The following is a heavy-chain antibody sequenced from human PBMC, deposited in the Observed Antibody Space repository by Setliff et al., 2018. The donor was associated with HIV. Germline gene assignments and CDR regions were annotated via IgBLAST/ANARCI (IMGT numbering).Heavy chain of an antibody. CDR3: ARLYSTVTPDI. D-gene: IGHD2-21*01. CDR1: GGSISSSSYY. Sequence: PSETLSLTCTVSGGSISSSSYYWGWIRQPPGKGLEWLGTIYYSGTTYSNTSLKSRVTISVDTSKNQFSLKLSSVTAADTAVYYCARLYSTVTPDIWGKGTTVTVSS. J-gene: IGHJ6*04. CDR2: IYYSGTT. V-gene: IGHV4-39*01.